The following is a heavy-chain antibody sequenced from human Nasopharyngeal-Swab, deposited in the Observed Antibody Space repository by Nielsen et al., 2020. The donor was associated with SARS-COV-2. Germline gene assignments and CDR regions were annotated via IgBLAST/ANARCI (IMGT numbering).Heavy chain of an antibody. J-gene: IGHJ4*02. D-gene: IGHD6-19*01. CDR2: IYYSGST. CDR1: GGSFSGYY. V-gene: IGHV4-34*01. CDR3: ARLSLYSSGSVDY. Sequence: GSLRLSCAVYGGSFSGYYWSWIRQPPGKGLEWIGSIYYSGSTYYNPSLKSRVTISVDTSKNQFSLKLSSVTAADTAVYYCARLSLYSSGSVDYWGQGTLVTVSS.